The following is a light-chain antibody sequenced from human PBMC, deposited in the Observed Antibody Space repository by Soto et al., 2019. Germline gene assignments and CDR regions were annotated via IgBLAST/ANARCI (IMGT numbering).Light chain of an antibody. CDR1: QGISSY. V-gene: IGKV1-9*01. J-gene: IGKJ4*01. Sequence: THFTQSPSALSASVGDRVTITCLSSQGISSYLACYQQKPGKAPKLLIYASSSLQDGVPSRFSGSRSGKDFAPTISSMQPEDFETYFCKKLNSIQLNFGGGKKV. CDR3: KKLNSIQLN. CDR2: ASS.